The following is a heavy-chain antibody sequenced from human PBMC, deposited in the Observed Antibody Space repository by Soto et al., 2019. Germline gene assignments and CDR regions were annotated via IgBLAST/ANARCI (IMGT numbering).Heavy chain of an antibody. D-gene: IGHD5-18*01. CDR1: GGTFSKYA. J-gene: IGHJ6*02. Sequence: QVQLVQSGAEVKKPGSSVTVSCKTSGGTFSKYAINWVRQAPGQGLEWMGLLIPVFGSPIYAQKFQGRIRITADESTSTDFMDLSSLRSEDTAVYYCTRVLGYTFEPGKTRYYAMDVWGQGTTVSVSS. CDR2: LIPVFGSP. V-gene: IGHV1-69*01. CDR3: TRVLGYTFEPGKTRYYAMDV.